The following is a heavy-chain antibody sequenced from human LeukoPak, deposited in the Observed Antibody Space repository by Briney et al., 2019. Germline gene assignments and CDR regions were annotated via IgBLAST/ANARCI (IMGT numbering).Heavy chain of an antibody. V-gene: IGHV3-7*03. CDR1: GFTFSSYW. CDR3: ARDLGFCSSTSCFPCY. D-gene: IGHD2-2*01. CDR2: IKQDGSEK. Sequence: GGSLRLSCAASGFTFSSYWMNWVRQAPGKGLEWVANIKQDGSEKNYVDSVKGRFTISRDNAKNSLYLQMNSLRVEDTAVYYCARDLGFCSSTSCFPCYWGQGTLVTVSS. J-gene: IGHJ4*02.